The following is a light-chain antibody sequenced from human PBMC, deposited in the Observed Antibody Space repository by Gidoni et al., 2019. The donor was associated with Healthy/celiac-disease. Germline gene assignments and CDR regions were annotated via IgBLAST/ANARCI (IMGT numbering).Light chain of an antibody. CDR1: QSISSW. Sequence: DIQLTQSPSTLSASVGDRVTITCRASQSISSWLAWYQQKPGKAPKLLIYKASSLESGVPSRFSGSGSGTEFTLTISSLQPDDFATYYCQQYNSYPYTFGQGTKLEIK. J-gene: IGKJ2*01. CDR2: KAS. CDR3: QQYNSYPYT. V-gene: IGKV1-5*03.